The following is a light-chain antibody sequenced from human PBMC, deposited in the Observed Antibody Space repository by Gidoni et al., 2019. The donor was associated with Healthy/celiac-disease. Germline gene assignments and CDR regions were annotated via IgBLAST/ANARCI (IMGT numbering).Light chain of an antibody. CDR1: QSISSW. Sequence: DIQLTQSPSTLSASVGDRVTITCRASQSISSWLAWYQQKPGKAPKLLIYKASSLESGVPSRFSGSGSGTEFTLTISSLQPDDFATYYCQQYNSYPYTFGQGTKLEIK. J-gene: IGKJ2*01. CDR2: KAS. CDR3: QQYNSYPYT. V-gene: IGKV1-5*03.